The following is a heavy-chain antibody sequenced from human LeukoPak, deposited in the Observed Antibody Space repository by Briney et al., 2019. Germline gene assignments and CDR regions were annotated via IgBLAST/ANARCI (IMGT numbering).Heavy chain of an antibody. CDR3: ASTAAGLVD. V-gene: IGHV3-7*02. CDR2: TNQDGRDK. J-gene: IGHJ4*02. D-gene: IGHD6-13*01. Sequence: GGSQRLSCAPSGFTFSSYWMTCVRHAPGKGLECVANTNQDGRDKYYVDCVKGRFTTSRDNAKNSLSLQMNSLRVEETAVYYCASTAAGLVDWGQGALVTVSS. CDR1: GFTFSSYW.